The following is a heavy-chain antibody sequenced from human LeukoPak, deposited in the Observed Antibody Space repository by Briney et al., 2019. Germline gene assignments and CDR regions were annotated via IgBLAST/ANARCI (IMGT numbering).Heavy chain of an antibody. Sequence: GGSLRLSCAASGFTFDDYAMHWVRQTPGKGLEWVSLISWDGSSTYYADPVKGRFTISRDNRKNSLYLQINSLRAEDTALYYCAKDISGGVAGNGIDYWGQGTLVTVSS. CDR2: ISWDGSST. J-gene: IGHJ4*02. V-gene: IGHV3-43D*03. CDR3: AKDISGGVAGNGIDY. D-gene: IGHD6-19*01. CDR1: GFTFDDYA.